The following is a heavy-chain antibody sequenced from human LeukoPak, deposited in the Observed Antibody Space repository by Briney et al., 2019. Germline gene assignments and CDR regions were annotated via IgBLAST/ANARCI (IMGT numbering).Heavy chain of an antibody. D-gene: IGHD2-2*01. Sequence: SETLSLTCTVSGGSISSYYWGWIRQPPGKGLEWIGSIYYSGSTYYNPSLKSRVTISVDTSKNQFSLKLSSVTAADTAVYYCAGHGRRRSQSIVVVPAATDYWGQGTLVTVSS. J-gene: IGHJ4*02. CDR3: AGHGRRRSQSIVVVPAATDY. V-gene: IGHV4-39*01. CDR2: IYYSGST. CDR1: GGSISSYY.